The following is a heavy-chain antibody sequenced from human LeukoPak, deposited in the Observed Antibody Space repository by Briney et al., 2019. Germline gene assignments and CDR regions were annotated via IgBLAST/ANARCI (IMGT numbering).Heavy chain of an antibody. CDR2: INPNSGGT. D-gene: IGHD3-3*01. J-gene: IGHJ4*02. V-gene: IGHV1-2*02. CDR1: GYTFTGYY. Sequence: ASVKVSCKASGYTFTGYYMHWVRQAPGQGLEWMGWINPNSGGTNYAQKFQGRVTMTRDTSIGTAYMELSRLRSDDTAVYYCARGPFLEWLLYFDYWGQGTLVTVSS. CDR3: ARGPFLEWLLYFDY.